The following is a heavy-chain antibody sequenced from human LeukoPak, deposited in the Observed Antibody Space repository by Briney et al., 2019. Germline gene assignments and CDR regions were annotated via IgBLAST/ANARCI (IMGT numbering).Heavy chain of an antibody. Sequence: PSETLSLTCTVSGGSISSSSYYWGWIRQPPGKGLEWIGSIYYSGSTYYNPSLKSRVTISVDTSKNQFSLKLSSVTAADTAVYYCARPQLEAWFDPWGQGTLVTVSS. CDR2: IYYSGST. CDR3: ARPQLEAWFDP. CDR1: GGSISSSSYY. D-gene: IGHD3-10*01. J-gene: IGHJ5*02. V-gene: IGHV4-39*07.